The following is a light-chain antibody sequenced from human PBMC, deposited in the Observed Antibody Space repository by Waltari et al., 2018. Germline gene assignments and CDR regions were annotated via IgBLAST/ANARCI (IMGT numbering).Light chain of an antibody. CDR2: GNN. CDR1: SSTIGAGYA. J-gene: IGLJ2*01. Sequence: QSVLAQPPSVSGAPGQRVTISCPGRSSTIGAGYALHWYQQLPGTAPKLPIYGNNNRPSGVPDRFSGSKSGTSASLAITGLQAEDEASYYCQSYDTNLVVFGGGTKLTVL. CDR3: QSYDTNLVV. V-gene: IGLV1-40*01.